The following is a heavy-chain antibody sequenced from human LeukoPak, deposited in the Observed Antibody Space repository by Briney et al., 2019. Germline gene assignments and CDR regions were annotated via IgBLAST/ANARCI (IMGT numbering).Heavy chain of an antibody. V-gene: IGHV3-21*01. CDR2: ISSSNSYI. Sequence: GGSLRLSCAASGFTFSSFSMNWVRQTPGQGLEWVSSISSSNSYIYYADSLKGRFTISRDNARNSLYLQMNSLRAEDTAVYYCAREDSGNYYFDYWGQGTLVTVSS. D-gene: IGHD1-26*01. CDR3: AREDSGNYYFDY. J-gene: IGHJ4*02. CDR1: GFTFSSFS.